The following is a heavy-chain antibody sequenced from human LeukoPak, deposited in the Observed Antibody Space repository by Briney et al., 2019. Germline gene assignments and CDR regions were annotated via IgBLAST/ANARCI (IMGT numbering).Heavy chain of an antibody. Sequence: GGSLRLSCAASGFTFSDYAMSWVRQAPGKGLEWVSAISGSGGSTYYADSVKGRFTISRDNAKNTLYLQMNSLRAEDTAVYYCARELLKNWFDPWGQGTLVTVSS. V-gene: IGHV3-23*01. CDR3: ARELLKNWFDP. J-gene: IGHJ5*02. CDR2: ISGSGGST. CDR1: GFTFSDYA.